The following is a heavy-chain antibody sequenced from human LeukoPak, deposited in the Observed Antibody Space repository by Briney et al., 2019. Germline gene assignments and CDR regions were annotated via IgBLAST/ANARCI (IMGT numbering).Heavy chain of an antibody. V-gene: IGHV4-4*02. CDR3: AREAYHYGSGSSLDY. D-gene: IGHD3-10*01. Sequence: KPSGTLSLTCAVSGGSISSSNWWSWLRQPPGKGLEWIGEIYHSGSTNYNPSLKSRVTISVDKSKNQFSLKLSSVTAADTAVYYCAREAYHYGSGSSLDYWGQGTLVTVSS. CDR1: GGSISSSNW. J-gene: IGHJ4*02. CDR2: IYHSGST.